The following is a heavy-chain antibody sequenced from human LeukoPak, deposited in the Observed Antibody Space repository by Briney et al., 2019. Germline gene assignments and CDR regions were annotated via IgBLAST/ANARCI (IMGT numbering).Heavy chain of an antibody. CDR3: AKDPRRMARLITFGGGRPYYFDY. Sequence: GGSLRLSCAASGFTFSSYEMNWVRQAPGKGLEGVSYISSSGSTIYYADSAKGRFTISRDNSKNTLYLQMNSLRAEDTAVYYCAKDPRRMARLITFGGGRPYYFDYWGQGTLVTVSS. CDR1: GFTFSSYE. V-gene: IGHV3-48*03. D-gene: IGHD3-16*01. J-gene: IGHJ4*02. CDR2: ISSSGSTI.